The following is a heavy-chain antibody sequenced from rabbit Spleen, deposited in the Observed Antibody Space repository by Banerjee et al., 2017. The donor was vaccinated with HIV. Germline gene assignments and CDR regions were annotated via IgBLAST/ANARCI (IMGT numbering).Heavy chain of an antibody. CDR2: INASTGNP. CDR1: GFSFGDRDV. CDR3: ARDLVGVIGWNFYL. D-gene: IGHD1-1*01. J-gene: IGHJ4*01. Sequence: QEQLKESGGGLVQPTGSLPLTCKASGFSFGDRDVMCWVRQAPGKGLEWIACINASTGNPVYATWASGRFTISRTSSTTVTLRMTSLTAADRATYFCARDLVGVIGWNFYLWGPGTLVTVS. V-gene: IGHV1S45*01.